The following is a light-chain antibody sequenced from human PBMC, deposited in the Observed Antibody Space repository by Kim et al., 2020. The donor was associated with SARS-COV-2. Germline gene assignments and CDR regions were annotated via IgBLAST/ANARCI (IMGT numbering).Light chain of an antibody. V-gene: IGKV3-11*01. CDR1: QSIDTS. J-gene: IGKJ4*01. CDR3: QQRDSWPPAVS. Sequence: PGERATLSCTARQSIDTSLAWYQHRPGQAPRLLVYDASIRATGVPDRFSGSGSGTDFTLTISSLEPEDFSTYYCQQRDSWPPAVSFGGGTKVDIK. CDR2: DAS.